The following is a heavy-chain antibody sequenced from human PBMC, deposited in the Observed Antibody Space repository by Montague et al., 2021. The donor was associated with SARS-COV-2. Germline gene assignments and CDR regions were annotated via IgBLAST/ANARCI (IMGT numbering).Heavy chain of an antibody. Sequence: TLSLTCAVYGGSFSGYYRSWIRQPPEKGLEWIGEINQSGRTNNNPSLKSRVIISVDTSKNQFSLKLSSVTAADTAVYYCARDSRTSGWGYWYHGLDVWGQGTTVIVSS. CDR2: INQSGRT. D-gene: IGHD6-19*01. CDR1: GGSFSGYY. J-gene: IGHJ6*02. CDR3: ARDSRTSGWGYWYHGLDV. V-gene: IGHV4-34*09.